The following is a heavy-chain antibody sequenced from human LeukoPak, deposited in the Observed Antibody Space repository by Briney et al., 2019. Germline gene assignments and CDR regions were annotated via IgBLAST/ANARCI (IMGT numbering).Heavy chain of an antibody. D-gene: IGHD2-15*01. CDR3: ARGYCSGGSCYFGMDG. CDR1: GDSVSSNSAA. V-gene: IGHV6-1*01. J-gene: IGHJ6*02. Sequence: SQTLSLTCAISGDSVSSNSAAWNWIRQSPSRGLEWLGRTYYRSKWYNDYAVSVKRRITINPETSKNQFSLQLNSVTPEDTAVYYCARGYCSGGSCYFGMDGWGQGTTVTVYS. CDR2: TYYRSKWYN.